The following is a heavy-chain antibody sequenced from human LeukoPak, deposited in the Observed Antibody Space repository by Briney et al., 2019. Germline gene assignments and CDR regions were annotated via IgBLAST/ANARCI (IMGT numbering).Heavy chain of an antibody. CDR1: GYTFTSYY. CDR2: INPSGGST. J-gene: IGHJ2*01. D-gene: IGHD2-15*01. V-gene: IGHV1-46*01. CDR3: ARDLGSPEWYFDL. Sequence: GASVKVSCKASGYTFTSYYMHWVRQAPGQGLEWMGIINPSGGSTSYAQRFQGRVTMTRDTSTSTVYMELSSLRSEDTAVYYCARDLGSPEWYFDLWGRGTLVTVSS.